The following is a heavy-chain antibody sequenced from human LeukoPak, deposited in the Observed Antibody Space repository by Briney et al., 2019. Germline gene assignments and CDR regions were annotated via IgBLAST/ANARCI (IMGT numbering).Heavy chain of an antibody. CDR2: ISYSGST. Sequence: SETLSLTCTVSGDSISSYHWSWIRQPPGKGLEWTGYISYSGSTNYNPSLRSRGTISVDTSKNQFSLKLSSVTAADTAVFYCARVGRGDHTWGSYYFDHWGQGTLVTVSS. J-gene: IGHJ4*02. CDR1: GDSISSYH. D-gene: IGHD3-16*01. CDR3: ARVGRGDHTWGSYYFDH. V-gene: IGHV4-59*01.